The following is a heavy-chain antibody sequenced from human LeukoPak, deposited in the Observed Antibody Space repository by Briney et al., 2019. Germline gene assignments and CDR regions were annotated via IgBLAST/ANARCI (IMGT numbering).Heavy chain of an antibody. CDR2: ISRDGTNA. V-gene: IGHV3-74*01. Sequence: GGSLRLSCVASGFSFSTYWMHWVRQVPGKGRVWVSRISRDGTNANYAHSVKGRFTISRDNAQNTLYLQINSREAGDTAVYYSLVLTQTPGWGQGTLVTVSA. CDR1: GFSFSTYW. CDR3: LVLTQTPG. J-gene: IGHJ4*02. D-gene: IGHD2/OR15-2a*01.